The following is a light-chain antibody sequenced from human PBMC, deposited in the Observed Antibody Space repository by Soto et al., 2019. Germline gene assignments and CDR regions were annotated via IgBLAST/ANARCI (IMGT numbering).Light chain of an antibody. CDR3: QQYGSSPAT. J-gene: IGKJ1*01. V-gene: IGKV3-20*01. CDR2: GAS. Sequence: ESVLTQSPGTLSLSPGERATLSCRASQHIRSNYLALYQHKPRQAPRLLIYGASSRATGIPDRFSGSGSGTDFTLTISSLEPEDFAVYYCQQYGSSPATFGQGTKVDIK. CDR1: QHIRSNY.